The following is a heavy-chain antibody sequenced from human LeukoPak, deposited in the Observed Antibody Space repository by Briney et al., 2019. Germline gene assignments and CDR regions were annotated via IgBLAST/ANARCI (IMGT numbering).Heavy chain of an antibody. CDR2: IYYSGDT. Sequence: SETLPLTCTVSGGSISTYYWSWIRQPPGKGLEWIGYIYYSGDTNYNPALKSRVTISLDTSKNQFSLKLNSVTAADTAVYYCAGLKLFGGDFNWGQGLVVSVSS. V-gene: IGHV4-59*08. D-gene: IGHD2-21*02. CDR3: AGLKLFGGDFN. CDR1: GGSISTYY. J-gene: IGHJ4*02.